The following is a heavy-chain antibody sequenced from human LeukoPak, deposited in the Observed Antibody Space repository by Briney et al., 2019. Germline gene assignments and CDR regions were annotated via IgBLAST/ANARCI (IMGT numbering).Heavy chain of an antibody. CDR3: ARDPPNYYGSGSYPHDY. Sequence: SETLSLTCAVYGGSFSDYYWSWIRQPPGRGLEWVGEINHSGSTYYNPSLKSRVTISVDTSKNQFSLKLSSVTAADTAVYYCARDPPNYYGSGSYPHDYWGQGTLVTVSS. CDR2: INHSGST. V-gene: IGHV4-34*01. CDR1: GGSFSDYY. D-gene: IGHD3-10*01. J-gene: IGHJ4*02.